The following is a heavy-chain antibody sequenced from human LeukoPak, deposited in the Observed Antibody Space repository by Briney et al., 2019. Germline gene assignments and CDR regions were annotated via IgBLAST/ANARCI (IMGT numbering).Heavy chain of an antibody. J-gene: IGHJ4*02. CDR1: GFTFSSYS. CDR2: ISSSSSYI. CDR3: ARSIGATSIAALLRYFDY. Sequence: GGSLRLSCKASGFTFSSYSMNWVRQAPGQGLEWVSSISSSSSYIYYADSVKGRFTISRDNAKNSLYLQMNSLRAEDTAVYYCARSIGATSIAALLRYFDYWGQGTLVTVSS. V-gene: IGHV3-21*01. D-gene: IGHD6-6*01.